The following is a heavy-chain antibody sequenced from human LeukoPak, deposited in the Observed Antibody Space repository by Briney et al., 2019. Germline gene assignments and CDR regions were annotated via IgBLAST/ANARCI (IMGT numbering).Heavy chain of an antibody. Sequence: SETLSLTCTVDGGSFSGSHLSWIRQSPERGLEWIGEIDHTGNSNYNPSLKSRVTVSLDTSKSHFSLRLSSVTAADTAVYFCARGYYFDYWGRGTLVTVSS. CDR2: IDHTGNS. CDR3: ARGYYFDY. J-gene: IGHJ4*02. V-gene: IGHV4-34*01. CDR1: GGSFSGSH.